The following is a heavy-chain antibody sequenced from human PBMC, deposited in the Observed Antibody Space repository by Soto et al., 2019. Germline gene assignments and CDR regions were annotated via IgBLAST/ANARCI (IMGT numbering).Heavy chain of an antibody. CDR2: ISSNGGST. CDR1: GFTFSSYA. J-gene: IGHJ3*02. CDR3: ARVVYSGYDFAFDI. V-gene: IGHV3-64*01. D-gene: IGHD5-12*01. Sequence: GGSLRLSCAASGFTFSSYAMHWVRQAPGKGLEYVSAISSNGGSTYYANSVKGRFTISRDNSKNTLYLQMGSLRAEDMAVYYCARVVYSGYDFAFDIWGQGTMVTVSS.